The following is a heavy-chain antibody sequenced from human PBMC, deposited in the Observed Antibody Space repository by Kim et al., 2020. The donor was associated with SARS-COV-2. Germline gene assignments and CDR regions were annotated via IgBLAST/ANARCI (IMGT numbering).Heavy chain of an antibody. CDR2: IWYDGSNK. V-gene: IGHV3-33*08. Sequence: GGSLRLSCAASGFTFSSYGMHWVRQAPGKGLEWVAVIWYDGSNKYYADSVKGRFTITRDNSKNTLYLQMNSLRAEDTAVYYCAREEDDYSNSHYFDYWGQGTLVTVSS. J-gene: IGHJ4*02. CDR3: AREEDDYSNSHYFDY. CDR1: GFTFSSYG. D-gene: IGHD4-4*01.